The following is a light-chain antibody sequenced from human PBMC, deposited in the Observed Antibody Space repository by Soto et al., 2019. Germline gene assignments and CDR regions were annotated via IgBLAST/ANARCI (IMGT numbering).Light chain of an antibody. CDR2: RAS. J-gene: IGKJ2*01. V-gene: IGKV1-5*03. CDR1: QSISDR. CDR3: QQYAVSSAIT. Sequence: DIRLTQSPSTLSASVGDRVTITCRASQSISDRLAWYQQKSGKAPRLLIYRASSLENGVPSRFSGSGSGTDFTLTISSLQPDDFATYYCQQYAVSSAITFGQGTKLDI.